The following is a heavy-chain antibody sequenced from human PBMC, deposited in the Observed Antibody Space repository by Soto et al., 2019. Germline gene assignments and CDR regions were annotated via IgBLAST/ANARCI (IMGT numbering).Heavy chain of an antibody. CDR1: GGSFSGHY. J-gene: IGHJ4*02. V-gene: IGHV4-34*01. CDR2: INHSGST. CDR3: ARGLVVAATGLGY. Sequence: SETLSLTCPVYGGSFSGHYWRWIRPPPGKGLEWIGEINHSGSTNYNPSLKSRVTISVDTSKNQFSLKLSSVTAADTAVYYCARGLVVAATGLGYWGQGTLVTVSS. D-gene: IGHD2-15*01.